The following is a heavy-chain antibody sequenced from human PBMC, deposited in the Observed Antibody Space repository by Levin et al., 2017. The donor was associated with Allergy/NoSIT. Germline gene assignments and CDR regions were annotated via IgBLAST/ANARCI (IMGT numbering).Heavy chain of an antibody. J-gene: IGHJ6*02. CDR2: IIPIFGTA. Sequence: SVKVSCKASGGTFSSYAISWVRQAPGQGLEWMGGIIPIFGTANYAQKFQGRVTITADKSTSTAYMELSSLRSEDTAVYYCARDNGGAAYYYYGMDVWGQGTTVTVSS. CDR3: ARDNGGAAYYYYGMDV. CDR1: GGTFSSYA. D-gene: IGHD2-8*01. V-gene: IGHV1-69*06.